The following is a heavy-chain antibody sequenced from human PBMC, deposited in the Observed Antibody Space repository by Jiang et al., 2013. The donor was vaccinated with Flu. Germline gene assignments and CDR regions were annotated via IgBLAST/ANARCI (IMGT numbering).Heavy chain of an antibody. CDR2: INPSGGST. Sequence: TSYYMHWVRQAPGQGLEWMGIINPSGGSTSYAQKFQGRVTMTRDTSTSTVYMELSSLRSEDTAVYYCARGDYDRLGDYWGQGTLVTVSS. CDR3: ARGDYDRLGDY. J-gene: IGHJ4*02. CDR1: TSYY. D-gene: IGHD3-22*01. V-gene: IGHV1-46*01.